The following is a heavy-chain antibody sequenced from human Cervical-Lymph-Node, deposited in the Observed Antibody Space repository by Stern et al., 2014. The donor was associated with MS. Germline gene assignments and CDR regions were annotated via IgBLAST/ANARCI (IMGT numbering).Heavy chain of an antibody. D-gene: IGHD6-6*01. CDR2: ISSSSSYI. CDR1: GFTFSSYS. Sequence: EMQLVESGGGLVKPGGSLRLSCAASGFTFSSYSMNWVRQAPGKWLEWVSSISSSSSYIYYADSVKGRFTISRDNAKNSMYLQMNSLRAEDTAVYYCARAEYSSSSFSYWGQGTLVTVSS. J-gene: IGHJ4*02. V-gene: IGHV3-21*01. CDR3: ARAEYSSSSFSY.